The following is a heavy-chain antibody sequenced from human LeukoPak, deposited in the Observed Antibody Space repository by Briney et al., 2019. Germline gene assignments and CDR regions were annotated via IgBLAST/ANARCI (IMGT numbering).Heavy chain of an antibody. D-gene: IGHD5-18*01. CDR1: GFTFSSYA. V-gene: IGHV3-30-3*01. CDR2: ISYDRSNK. Sequence: GGSLRLSCAASGFTFSSYAMHWVRQAPGKGLEWVAVISYDRSNKYYADSVKGRFTISRDNSKNTLYLQMNSLRAEDTAVYYCAREFRPLGLWLNYYYGMDVWGQGTTVTVSS. J-gene: IGHJ6*02. CDR3: AREFRPLGLWLNYYYGMDV.